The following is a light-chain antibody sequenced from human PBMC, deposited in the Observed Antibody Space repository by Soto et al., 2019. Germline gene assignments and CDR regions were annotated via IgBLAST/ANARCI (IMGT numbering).Light chain of an antibody. CDR1: QGISSN. CDR2: GAS. V-gene: IGKV1-9*01. J-gene: IGKJ1*01. Sequence: QSPSSLSASVGDRVTITCRASQGISSNLAWYQQKPGRAPKLLIFGASTLQSGVPSRFSGSGSGTDFTLTISSLQPEDFATYFCQKLNAYPPWTFGQGTKVDIK. CDR3: QKLNAYPPWT.